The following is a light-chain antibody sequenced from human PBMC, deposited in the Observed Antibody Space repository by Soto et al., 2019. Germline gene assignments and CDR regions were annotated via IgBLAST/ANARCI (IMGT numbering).Light chain of an antibody. V-gene: IGKV3-11*01. CDR1: QSVSSY. CDR3: KQRSNWTLT. J-gene: IGKJ4*01. Sequence: EIVLPQSPATLSLSPGESATLSCRASQSVSSYLAWYQQKPGQAPRLLIYDASNTATGIPARFSGSGSGTDFTLTISSLEPEDFAVYYCKQRSNWTLTFGGGTKVDIK. CDR2: DAS.